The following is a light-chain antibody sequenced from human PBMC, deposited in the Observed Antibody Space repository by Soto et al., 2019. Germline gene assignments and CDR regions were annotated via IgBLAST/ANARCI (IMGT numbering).Light chain of an antibody. CDR1: QSVSTNS. CDR3: QQYGSSVLT. V-gene: IGKV3-20*01. Sequence: EIVLTQSPGTLSLSPGERATLSCRASQSVSTNSLAWYQQKPGQAPRLLMYAASRRATGIPERFSGSGSGNELHVTIGQVEPEYFALVYCQQYGSSVLTFGGGTKVEIK. J-gene: IGKJ4*01. CDR2: AAS.